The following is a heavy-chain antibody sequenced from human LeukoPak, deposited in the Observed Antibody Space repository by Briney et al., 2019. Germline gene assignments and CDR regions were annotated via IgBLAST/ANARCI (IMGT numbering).Heavy chain of an antibody. V-gene: IGHV3-21*01. D-gene: IGHD3-22*01. J-gene: IGHJ4*02. CDR1: GFTFSSYT. CDR3: ARHVVAVGFDY. CDR2: ITSSSSYI. Sequence: PGGSLRLSCAASGFTFSSYTMNWVRQAPGKGLEWVSSITSSSSYIYYADSVKGRFTISRDNAKNSLCLQMNSLRAEDTAVYYCARHVVAVGFDYWGQGTLDTVSS.